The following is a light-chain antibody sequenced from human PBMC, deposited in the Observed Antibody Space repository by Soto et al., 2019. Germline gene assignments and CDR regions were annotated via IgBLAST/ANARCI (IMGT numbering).Light chain of an antibody. CDR1: QTISGS. CDR3: QQSYTNPLT. Sequence: DLEMTQSPSSLSASLGDRVTITCRASQTISGSSNWYQQKPGKAPELLIYAASYLGNGVPSRCSGSGSGTYFTLTISSLQPEDLEPYYCQQSYTNPLTFGGGTKVDIK. J-gene: IGKJ4*01. V-gene: IGKV1-39*01. CDR2: AAS.